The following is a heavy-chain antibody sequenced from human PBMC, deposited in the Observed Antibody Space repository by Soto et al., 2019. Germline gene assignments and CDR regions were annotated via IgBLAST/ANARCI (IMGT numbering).Heavy chain of an antibody. CDR1: CGSFSGYY. V-gene: IGHV4-34*01. CDR2: INDRGSI. Sequence: QVQLQQWGAGPLRPLETLSLTCGVSCGSFSGYYWSWIRQSPGKGLEWIGEINDRGSINYNTSLENRVSSSVDTAKNHYSLNLRSVTAADTAVYYCARESHDILTGPPWVWYFDLWGRGTLVTVSS. CDR3: ARESHDILTGPPWVWYFDL. D-gene: IGHD3-9*01. J-gene: IGHJ2*01.